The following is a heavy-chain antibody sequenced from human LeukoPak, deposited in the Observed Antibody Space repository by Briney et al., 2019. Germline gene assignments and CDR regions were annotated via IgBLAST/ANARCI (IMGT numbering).Heavy chain of an antibody. D-gene: IGHD5-18*01. CDR3: ARDRRGTGDSYGDY. CDR2: IIPIFGIA. J-gene: IGHJ4*02. V-gene: IGHV1-69*04. Sequence: GASVKVSCKASGGTFSSYAISWGRQAPGQGLEWMGRIIPIFGIANYAQKFQGRVTITADKSTSTAHMELSSLRSEDTAVYYCARDRRGTGDSYGDYWGQGTLVTVSS. CDR1: GGTFSSYA.